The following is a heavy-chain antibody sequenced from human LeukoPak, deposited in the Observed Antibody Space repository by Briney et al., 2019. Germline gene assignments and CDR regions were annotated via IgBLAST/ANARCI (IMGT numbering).Heavy chain of an antibody. CDR1: GYTFTGYY. V-gene: IGHV1-2*06. Sequence: ASVKVSCKASGYTFTGYYMHWVRQAPGQGLEWMGRINPNSGGTNYAQEFQGRVTMTRDTSISTAYMELSRLRSDDTAVYYCARLGATVRGFDYWGQGTLVTVSS. J-gene: IGHJ4*02. CDR2: INPNSGGT. D-gene: IGHD4-11*01. CDR3: ARLGATVRGFDY.